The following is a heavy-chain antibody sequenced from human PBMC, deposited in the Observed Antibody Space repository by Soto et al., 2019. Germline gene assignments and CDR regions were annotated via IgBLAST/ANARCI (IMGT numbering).Heavy chain of an antibody. CDR2: ISGSGGST. CDR3: SRSLNS. Sequence: GSLRLSCVASGFTFSSYAVSWVRQAPGKGLEWVSAISGSGGSTYYADSVKGRFTISRDNSKNTVFLQVNSLTAEDSALYYCSRSLNSWGQGTLVTVSS. CDR1: GFTFSSYA. V-gene: IGHV3-23*01. J-gene: IGHJ4*02.